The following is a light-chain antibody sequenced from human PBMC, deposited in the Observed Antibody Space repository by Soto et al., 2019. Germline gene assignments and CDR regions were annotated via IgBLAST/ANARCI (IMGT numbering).Light chain of an antibody. J-gene: IGKJ4*01. V-gene: IGKV1-9*01. CDR1: QVISSY. Sequence: DIQLTQSPSFLSASVRDRVTITCRASQVISSYLAWYQQKPGKAPKLLIYAASTLQSGVPSRFSGSGSGTEFTLTISSLQPEDFATYYCQQLNSYPPTFGGGTKVEIK. CDR3: QQLNSYPPT. CDR2: AAS.